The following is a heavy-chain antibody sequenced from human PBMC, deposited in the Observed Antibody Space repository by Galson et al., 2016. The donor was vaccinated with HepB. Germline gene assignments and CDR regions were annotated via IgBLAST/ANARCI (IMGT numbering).Heavy chain of an antibody. Sequence: SVKVSCKAYGYTFTRNGISWVRQAPGQGLEWLGWISAYNGNTEYTQNVQGRVTMTTETYTSTAYMELWSLKSDDTAVYYCVRDINWGKRGRPASRGGYWGQGTLVTVSS. J-gene: IGHJ4*02. CDR1: GYTFTRNG. V-gene: IGHV1-18*04. CDR3: VRDINWGKRGRPASRGGY. D-gene: IGHD7-27*01. CDR2: ISAYNGNT.